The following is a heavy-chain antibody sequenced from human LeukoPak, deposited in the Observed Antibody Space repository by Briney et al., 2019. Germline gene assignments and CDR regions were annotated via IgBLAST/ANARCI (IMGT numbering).Heavy chain of an antibody. CDR1: GGSFSDYY. J-gene: IGHJ4*02. D-gene: IGHD2-21*01. V-gene: IGHV4-34*10. Sequence: SETLSLTCAVYGGSFSDYYWSWIRQPPGKGLEWIGYIDHTGITNYNPSLNSRITISRDTSKNHFSLKLSSVTAADTAVYYCARGVVIAPQTFDYWGQGTLVTVSS. CDR3: ARGVVIAPQTFDY. CDR2: IDHTGIT.